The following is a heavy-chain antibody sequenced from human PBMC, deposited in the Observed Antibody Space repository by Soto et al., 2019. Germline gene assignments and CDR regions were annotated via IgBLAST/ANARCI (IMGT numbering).Heavy chain of an antibody. D-gene: IGHD3-10*01. V-gene: IGHV1-69*01. CDR2: ITPLFGTA. J-gene: IGHJ5*02. CDR3: ARRAVGRGRGVVSLGRWCDP. CDR1: GGTFSRYA. Sequence: QVQLVQSGAEVKKPGSSVKVSCETSGGTFSRYAISWVRQAPGQGLEWMGGITPLFGTANYAQKLQGRVKITADEYTRTAYRERSGLKSEDTAVYYWARRAVGRGRGVVSLGRWCDPWGQGTLVTVSS.